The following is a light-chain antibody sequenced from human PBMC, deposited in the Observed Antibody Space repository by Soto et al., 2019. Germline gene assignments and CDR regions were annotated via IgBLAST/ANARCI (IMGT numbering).Light chain of an antibody. V-gene: IGKV1-33*01. Sequence: DIQMTQSPSSLSASVGDRVTLTCQASQDIGNYLNWYQQRPGKAPKLLILDASSLDTGVPSRFSGSGSGTDFTFTISSLQFEDIVTYYCQQYYNVPITFGQGTRLDIK. J-gene: IGKJ5*01. CDR2: DAS. CDR1: QDIGNY. CDR3: QQYYNVPIT.